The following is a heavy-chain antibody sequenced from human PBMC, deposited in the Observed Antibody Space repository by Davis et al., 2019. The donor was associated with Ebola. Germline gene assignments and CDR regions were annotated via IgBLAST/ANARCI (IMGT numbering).Heavy chain of an antibody. CDR3: ARGEGYCISTSCREYYYYGMDV. J-gene: IGHJ6*02. Sequence: SETLSLTCTVSGGSISSYYWSWIRQPPGKGLEWIGYIYYSGSTNYNPSLKSRVTISVDTSKNQLSLKLSSVTAADTAVYYCARGEGYCISTSCREYYYYGMDVWGQGTTVTVSS. D-gene: IGHD2-2*01. CDR2: IYYSGST. V-gene: IGHV4-59*08. CDR1: GGSISSYY.